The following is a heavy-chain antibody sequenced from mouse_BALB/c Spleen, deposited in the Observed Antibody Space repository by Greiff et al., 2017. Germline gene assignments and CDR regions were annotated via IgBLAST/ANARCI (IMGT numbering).Heavy chain of an antibody. V-gene: IGHV14-4*02. D-gene: IGHD1-1*01. CDR2: IDPENGDT. J-gene: IGHJ4*01. CDR3: NAHITTVGRYAMDY. CDR1: GFNIKDYY. Sequence: EVQLVESGAELVRSGASVKLSCTASGFNIKDYYMHWVKQRPEQGLEWIGWIDPENGDTEYAPKFQGKATMTADTSSNTAYLQLSSLTSEDTAVYYGNAHITTVGRYAMDYWGQGTSVTVSS.